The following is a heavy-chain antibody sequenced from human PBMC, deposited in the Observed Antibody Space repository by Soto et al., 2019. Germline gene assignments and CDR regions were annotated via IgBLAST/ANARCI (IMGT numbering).Heavy chain of an antibody. Sequence: PGGSLRLSCAASGFTFSSHDMHWVRQVTGKGVEWVSGIDSAGDAKYPASVKGRFTISRENAKNSLYLQMNSLRVEDTAVYYCTRGEIWGVSWNWFDTWSQGTLVTVSS. CDR1: GFTFSSHD. J-gene: IGHJ5*02. CDR2: IDSAGDA. CDR3: TRGEIWGVSWNWFDT. V-gene: IGHV3-13*01. D-gene: IGHD3-10*01.